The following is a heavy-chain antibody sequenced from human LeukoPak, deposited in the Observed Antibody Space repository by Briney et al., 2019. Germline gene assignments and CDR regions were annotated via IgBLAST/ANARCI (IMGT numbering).Heavy chain of an antibody. CDR2: INSDGSST. CDR3: AREIGGLIYSSSPALGY. J-gene: IGHJ4*02. D-gene: IGHD6-6*01. V-gene: IGHV3-74*01. CDR1: GFTSSSYW. Sequence: GGSLRLSCAASGFTSSSYWMHWVRQAPGKGLVWVSRINSDGSSTSYADSVKGRFTISRDNAKNTLYLQMNSLRAEDTAVYYCAREIGGLIYSSSPALGYWGQGTLVTVSP.